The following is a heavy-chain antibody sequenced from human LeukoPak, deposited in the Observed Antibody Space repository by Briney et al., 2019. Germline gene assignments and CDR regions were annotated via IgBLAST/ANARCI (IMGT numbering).Heavy chain of an antibody. D-gene: IGHD4-23*01. Sequence: ASVKVSCKASGGTFSSYGISWVRQAPGQGLEWMGWISAYNGNTNYAQNLQGRVTMTTVTSTNTAYMELRSLRSDDTAVYYCARGVAVGTAYYFDCWGQGTLVTVSS. V-gene: IGHV1-18*01. J-gene: IGHJ4*02. CDR2: ISAYNGNT. CDR3: ARGVAVGTAYYFDC. CDR1: GGTFSSYG.